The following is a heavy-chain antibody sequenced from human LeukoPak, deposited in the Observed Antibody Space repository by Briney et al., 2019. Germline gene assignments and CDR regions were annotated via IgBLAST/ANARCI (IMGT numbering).Heavy chain of an antibody. Sequence: ASVKVSCKASGYTFTGYYMHWVRQAPGQGLEWMGWINPNSGGTNYAQKFQGRVTMTRDTSISTAYMELSRLRSDDTAVYYCARDHGSGWPYPNYWGQGTLVTVSS. CDR1: GYTFTGYY. V-gene: IGHV1-2*02. J-gene: IGHJ4*02. CDR2: INPNSGGT. CDR3: ARDHGSGWPYPNY. D-gene: IGHD6-19*01.